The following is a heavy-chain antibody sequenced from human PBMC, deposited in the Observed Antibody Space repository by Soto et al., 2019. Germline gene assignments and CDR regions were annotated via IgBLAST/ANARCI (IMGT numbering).Heavy chain of an antibody. Sequence: SETLSLTCTVSGGSISNYFCNWIRQPAGKGLECIGRIDNSGITNYNPSLKSRITMSADTSRNQFSLKLNSVTAADTAVYYCARGGQDFLSGRFDYWGQGALVTVSS. CDR3: ARGGQDFLSGRFDY. CDR2: IDNSGIT. J-gene: IGHJ4*02. V-gene: IGHV4-4*07. CDR1: GGSISNYF. D-gene: IGHD3-3*01.